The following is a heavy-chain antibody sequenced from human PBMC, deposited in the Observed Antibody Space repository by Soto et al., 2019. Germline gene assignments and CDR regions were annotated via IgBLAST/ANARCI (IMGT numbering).Heavy chain of an antibody. CDR1: GFTFSNAW. CDR2: IKSKTDGGTT. CDR3: TTARIAARPVEY. V-gene: IGHV3-15*01. Sequence: PWGSLRLSCAASGFTFSNAWMSWVRRAPGKGLEWVGRIKSKTDGGTTDYAAPVRGRFTISRDDSKNTLYLQMNSLKTEYTAAYYCTTARIAARPVEYWGQGTVVTVSS. D-gene: IGHD6-6*01. J-gene: IGHJ4*02.